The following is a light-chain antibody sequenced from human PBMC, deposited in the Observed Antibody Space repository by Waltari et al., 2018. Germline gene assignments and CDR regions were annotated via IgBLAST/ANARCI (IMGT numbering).Light chain of an antibody. CDR3: QHYNSFSALFT. Sequence: DIQMTQSTSTVAASVGDRVTITCRARQSISRWLAWYQQKPGKAPKLLIHKASSLQSGVPSRFSGSGSGTEFTLNITSLQPDDFATYYCQHYNSFSALFTFGPGTQVDIK. V-gene: IGKV1-5*03. J-gene: IGKJ3*01. CDR1: QSISRW. CDR2: KAS.